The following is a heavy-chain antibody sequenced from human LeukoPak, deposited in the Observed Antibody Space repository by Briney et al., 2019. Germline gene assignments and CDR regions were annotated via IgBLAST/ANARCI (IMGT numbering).Heavy chain of an antibody. V-gene: IGHV1-69*05. CDR3: ARGYCSSTSCYTRFFDY. D-gene: IGHD2-2*02. CDR1: GGTFSSYA. J-gene: IGHJ4*02. Sequence: SVKVSCKASGGTFSSYAISWVRQAPGQGLEWMGGIIPIFGTANYAQKFQGRVTITTDESTSTAYMELSSLRSEDTAVYYCARGYCSSTSCYTRFFDYWGQGTLVTVSS. CDR2: IIPIFGTA.